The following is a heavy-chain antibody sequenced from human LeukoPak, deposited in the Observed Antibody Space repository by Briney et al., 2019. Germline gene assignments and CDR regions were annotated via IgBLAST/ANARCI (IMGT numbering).Heavy chain of an antibody. Sequence: SETLSLTCTVSGYSISSGYYWDWTRPPPGKGLEWIGNIYHSRSTYYNPSLKSRVTISVDTSKNQFSLKLNSVTAADTAVYYCAKNSGYYHPYYIDHWGQGTLVTVSS. J-gene: IGHJ4*02. CDR2: IYHSRST. D-gene: IGHD3-22*01. CDR3: AKNSGYYHPYYIDH. CDR1: GYSISSGYY. V-gene: IGHV4-38-2*02.